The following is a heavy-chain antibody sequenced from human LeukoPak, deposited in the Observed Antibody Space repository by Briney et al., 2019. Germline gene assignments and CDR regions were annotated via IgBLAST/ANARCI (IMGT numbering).Heavy chain of an antibody. D-gene: IGHD3-22*01. CDR1: GGSFSGYY. J-gene: IGHJ4*02. V-gene: IGHV4-34*01. CDR3: AGSITMIVVVSRPSFWYYFDY. CDR2: INHSGST. Sequence: SETLSLTCAVYGGSFSGYYWSWIRQPPGKGLEWIGEINHSGSTNYNPSLKSRVTISVDTSKNQFSLKLSSVTAADTAVYYCAGSITMIVVVSRPSFWYYFDYWGQGTLVTVSS.